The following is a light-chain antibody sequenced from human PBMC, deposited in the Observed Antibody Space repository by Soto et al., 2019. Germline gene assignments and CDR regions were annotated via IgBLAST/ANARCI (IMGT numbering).Light chain of an antibody. Sequence: QSALTQPASVSGSPGQSITISCTGTSSGVGGYNYVSWYQQHPAKAPKLMIYDVSSRPSGVSNRFSGSKSGNTASLTISGLEAEDEADYYCGSYTSSSTYVFGTGTKVTVL. J-gene: IGLJ1*01. CDR2: DVS. CDR1: SSGVGGYNY. CDR3: GSYTSSSTYV. V-gene: IGLV2-14*01.